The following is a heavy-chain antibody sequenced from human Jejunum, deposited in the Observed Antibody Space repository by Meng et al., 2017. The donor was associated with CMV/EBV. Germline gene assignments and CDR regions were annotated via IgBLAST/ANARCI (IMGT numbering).Heavy chain of an antibody. CDR3: AASSSSWYQNWFDP. CDR2: ISAYDGNT. J-gene: IGHJ5*02. D-gene: IGHD6-13*01. V-gene: IGHV1-18*01. CDR1: GHSFTSYA. Sequence: VELVQSGAEVTKPGASVKVSCKASGHSFTSYAISWVRQAPGQGLEWMGWISAYDGNTNYAQKFQGRVTMATDTSTNTAYMELRSLRSDDTAVYYCAASSSSWYQNWFDPWGQGTLVTVSS.